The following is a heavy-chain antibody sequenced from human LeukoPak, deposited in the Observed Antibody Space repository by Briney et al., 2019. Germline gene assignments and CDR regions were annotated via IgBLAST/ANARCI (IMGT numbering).Heavy chain of an antibody. J-gene: IGHJ4*02. D-gene: IGHD6-13*01. V-gene: IGHV3-23*01. CDR3: AKDPGRVSAAGTDY. Sequence: GGSLRLSCAASGFTFSSYAMSWVRQAPGKGLEWVSTISGSGISTYYAESVKGRFTISRDNSKNTLYVQMNSLRAEDTAVYYCAKDPGRVSAAGTDYWGQGTLVTVSS. CDR1: GFTFSSYA. CDR2: ISGSGIST.